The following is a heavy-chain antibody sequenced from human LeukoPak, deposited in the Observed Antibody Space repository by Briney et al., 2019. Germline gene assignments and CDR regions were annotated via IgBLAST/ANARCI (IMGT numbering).Heavy chain of an antibody. CDR3: ARDNTATEYFQH. J-gene: IGHJ1*01. V-gene: IGHV3-21*01. Sequence: GGSLRLSCAASGFTFSSYSMNWVRQAPGKGLEWVSYISASSGYISYPDSVKGRFTISRDNAKNSLHLQMNSLRAEDTAVYYCARDNTATEYFQHWGQGTLVTVSS. CDR1: GFTFSSYS. D-gene: IGHD5-18*01. CDR2: ISASSGYI.